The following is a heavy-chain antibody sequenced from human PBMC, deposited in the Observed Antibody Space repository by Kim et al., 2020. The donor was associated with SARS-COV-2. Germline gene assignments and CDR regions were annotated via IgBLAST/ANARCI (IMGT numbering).Heavy chain of an antibody. CDR1: GFTFSSYA. CDR3: ARDYVSWIMGY. J-gene: IGHJ4*02. CDR2: ISYDGSNK. V-gene: IGHV3-30*04. D-gene: IGHD5-12*01. Sequence: GGSLRLSCAASGFTFSSYAMHWVRQAPGKGLEWVAVISYDGSNKYYADSVKGRFTISRDNSKNTLYLQMNSLRAEDTAVYYCARDYVSWIMGYWGQGTLVTVSS.